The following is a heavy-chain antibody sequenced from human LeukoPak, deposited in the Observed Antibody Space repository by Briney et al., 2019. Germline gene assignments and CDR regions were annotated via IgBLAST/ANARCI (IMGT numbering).Heavy chain of an antibody. D-gene: IGHD3-10*01. Sequence: GASVKVSCRAFGYTFTSNYVHWVRQAPGQGLEWVGWIDPNNGGTYYAQHFQGRVTMTRDTSITTAYVELDSLTSDDTAVYYCARDLKDDGFGAGGSLDFWGQGTLVTVSS. J-gene: IGHJ4*02. CDR2: IDPNNGGT. CDR3: ARDLKDDGFGAGGSLDF. CDR1: GYTFTSNY. V-gene: IGHV1-2*02.